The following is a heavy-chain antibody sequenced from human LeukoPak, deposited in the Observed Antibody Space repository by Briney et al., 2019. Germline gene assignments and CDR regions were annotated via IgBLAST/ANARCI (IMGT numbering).Heavy chain of an antibody. D-gene: IGHD2-15*01. CDR1: GGSISSYY. V-gene: IGHV4-59*01. J-gene: IGHJ3*02. Sequence: SETLSLTCTVSGGSISSYYWSWLRQPPGKGLEWIGYIYYSGSTNYNPSLKSRVTISVDTSKNQFSLKLSSMTAADAAVYYCARLPVVVVAAPKKNAFDIWGQGTMVTVSS. CDR2: IYYSGST. CDR3: ARLPVVVVAAPKKNAFDI.